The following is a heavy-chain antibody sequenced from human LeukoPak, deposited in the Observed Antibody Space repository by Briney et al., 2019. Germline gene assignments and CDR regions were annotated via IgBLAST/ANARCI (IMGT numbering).Heavy chain of an antibody. J-gene: IGHJ4*02. D-gene: IGHD4-17*01. CDR2: IYSGGST. Sequence: GGSLRLSCAASGFTVSSNYMSWVRQAPGEGLVWGSVIYSGGSTYYADSVKGRFTISRDNSKNTLYLQMNSLRAEDTAVYYCARDNYGDYGTYFDYWGQGTLVTVSS. CDR3: ARDNYGDYGTYFDY. V-gene: IGHV3-53*01. CDR1: GFTVSSNY.